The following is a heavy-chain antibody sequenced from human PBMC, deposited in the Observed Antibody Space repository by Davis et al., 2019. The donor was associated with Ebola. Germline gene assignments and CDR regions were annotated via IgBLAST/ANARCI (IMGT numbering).Heavy chain of an antibody. D-gene: IGHD7-27*01. Sequence: GGSLRLSCAASGFSFNTHGAPWVRPLPGKGLAWVVLIKDGGNSKLYADSVKGRFTISSDNSKNTVFLQMNSLRPEDTAVYYCTKDAYWGSVDWGQGTLVTVSS. CDR1: GFSFNTHG. CDR3: TKDAYWGSVD. J-gene: IGHJ4*02. V-gene: IGHV3-30*02. CDR2: IKDGGNSK.